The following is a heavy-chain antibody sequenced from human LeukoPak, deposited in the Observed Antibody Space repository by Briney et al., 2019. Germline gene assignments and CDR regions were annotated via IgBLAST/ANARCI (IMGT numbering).Heavy chain of an antibody. CDR2: IIPILGIA. CDR3: ATPLRSDAFDI. D-gene: IGHD3-3*01. V-gene: IGHV1-69*04. J-gene: IGHJ3*02. CDR1: GGTFSSYA. Sequence: SVKVSCKASGGTFSSYAISWVRQAPGQGLEWMGRIIPILGIANYAQKFQGRVTITADKSTSTAYMELSSLRSEDTAVYYCATPLRSDAFDIWGQGTMVTVSS.